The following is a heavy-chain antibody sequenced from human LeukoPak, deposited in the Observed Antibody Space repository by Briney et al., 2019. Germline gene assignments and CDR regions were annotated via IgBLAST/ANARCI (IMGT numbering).Heavy chain of an antibody. J-gene: IGHJ4*02. CDR1: GYSISSGYY. Sequence: SETLSLTCTVSGYSISSGYYWGWIRPPPGKGLEWIGSIYHSGSTYYNPSLKSRVTISVDTSKNQFSLKLSSVTAADTAVYYCARDRRGDILTGPQGYFDYWGQGTLVTVSS. V-gene: IGHV4-38-2*02. CDR2: IYHSGST. CDR3: ARDRRGDILTGPQGYFDY. D-gene: IGHD3-9*01.